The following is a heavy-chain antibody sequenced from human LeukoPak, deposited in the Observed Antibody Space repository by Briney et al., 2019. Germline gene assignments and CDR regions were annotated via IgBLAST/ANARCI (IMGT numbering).Heavy chain of an antibody. Sequence: GGSLRLSCAASGFTFSDTWMHWVRQAPGEGLVWVPRIRSDGSDTRYAESVKGRFTISRDNAKNSLYLQMDSLRVEDTAVYYCARDPYSGNYGAYYYYYMDVWGKGTTVTISS. CDR1: GFTFSDTW. J-gene: IGHJ6*03. D-gene: IGHD1-26*01. V-gene: IGHV3-74*01. CDR2: IRSDGSDT. CDR3: ARDPYSGNYGAYYYYYMDV.